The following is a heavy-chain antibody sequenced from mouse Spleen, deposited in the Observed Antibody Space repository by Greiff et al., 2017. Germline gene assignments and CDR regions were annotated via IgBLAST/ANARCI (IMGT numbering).Heavy chain of an antibody. CDR3: ARPNDDYGVFDY. CDR2: ISSGGSYT. V-gene: IGHV5-9-3*01. D-gene: IGHD2-4*01. Sequence: EVHLVESGGGLVKPGGSLKLSCAASGFTFSSYAMSWVRQTPEKRLEWVATISSGGSYTYYPDSVKGRFTISRDNAKNTLYLQMSSLRSEDTAMYYCARPNDDYGVFDYWGQGTTLTVSS. CDR1: GFTFSSYA. J-gene: IGHJ2*01.